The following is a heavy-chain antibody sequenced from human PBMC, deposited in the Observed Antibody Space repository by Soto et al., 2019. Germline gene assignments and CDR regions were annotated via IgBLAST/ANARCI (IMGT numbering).Heavy chain of an antibody. CDR1: GGSISSYY. CDR2: IYYSGST. J-gene: IGHJ5*02. V-gene: IGHV4-59*01. Sequence: PSETLSLTCTVSGGSISSYYWSWIRQPPGKGLEWIGYIYYSGSTNYNPSLKSRVTISVDTSKNQFSLKLSSVTAADTAVYYCARDGSRSSGFEPWGQGTLVTVSS. CDR3: ARDGSRSSGFEP. D-gene: IGHD6-25*01.